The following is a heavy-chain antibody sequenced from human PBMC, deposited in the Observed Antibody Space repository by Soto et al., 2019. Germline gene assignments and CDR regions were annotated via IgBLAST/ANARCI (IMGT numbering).Heavy chain of an antibody. J-gene: IGHJ6*02. CDR2: ISRSGSTI. D-gene: IGHD2-2*01. V-gene: IGHV3-11*01. Sequence: QVQLVESGGGLVKPGGSLRLSCAASGFTFSDYYMSWIRQAPGKGLEWVSYISRSGSTIYNADSVKGRFTISRDNAKNSLYLQMNSLRAEDTAVYYCARVFCTSTSCYDWYYYYGMDVWGQGTTVTVSS. CDR1: GFTFSDYY. CDR3: ARVFCTSTSCYDWYYYYGMDV.